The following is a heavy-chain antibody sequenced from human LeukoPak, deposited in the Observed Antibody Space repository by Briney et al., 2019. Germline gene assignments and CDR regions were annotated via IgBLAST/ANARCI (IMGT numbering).Heavy chain of an antibody. Sequence: GGSLRLSCAASGFTFSSYDMHWVRQATGKGLEWVSAIGTAGDTYYPGSVKGRLTISRENAKNSLYLQMNSLRAGDTAVYYCARGAMYSSSWYDTGYYFDYWAREPWSPSPQ. CDR3: ARGAMYSSSWYDTGYYFDY. J-gene: IGHJ4*02. CDR1: GFTFSSYD. V-gene: IGHV3-13*01. CDR2: IGTAGDT. D-gene: IGHD6-13*01.